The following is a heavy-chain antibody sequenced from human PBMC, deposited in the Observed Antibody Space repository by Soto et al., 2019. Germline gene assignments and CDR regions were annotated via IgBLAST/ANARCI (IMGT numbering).Heavy chain of an antibody. V-gene: IGHV3-23*01. J-gene: IGHJ4*02. CDR3: AKSVYNWNDGFFDY. D-gene: IGHD1-1*01. CDR1: RFTFDSFA. Sequence: PGGSLRLSCAASRFTFDSFAMSWVRQAPGKGLEWVSTISTTSGSFHYRDSVRGRFTISRDNSKNTLYLQMSSLRAEDTAVYYCAKSVYNWNDGFFDYWGQGTLVTVSS. CDR2: ISTTSGSF.